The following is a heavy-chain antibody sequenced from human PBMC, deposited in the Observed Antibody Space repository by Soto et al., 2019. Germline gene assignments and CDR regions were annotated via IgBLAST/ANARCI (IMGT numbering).Heavy chain of an antibody. CDR3: ARHGYSDYDDAFDI. V-gene: IGHV4-31*03. CDR2: IYYSGRT. CDR1: GGSISSGGYY. J-gene: IGHJ3*02. D-gene: IGHD5-12*01. Sequence: SETLYLTCTVSGGSISSGGYYWSWIRQHPGKGLEWIGYIYYSGRTYYNPSLKSRVTISVDTSKNQFSLKLSSVTAADTAVYYCARHGYSDYDDAFDIWGQGTMVTVSS.